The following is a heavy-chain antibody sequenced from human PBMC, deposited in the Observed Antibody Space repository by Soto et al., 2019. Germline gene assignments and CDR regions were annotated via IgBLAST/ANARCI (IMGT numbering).Heavy chain of an antibody. CDR1: GFTFSSYD. Sequence: GGSLRLSCAASGFTFSSYDMHWVRQATGKGLEWVSAIGTAGDTYYPGSVKGRFTISRENAKNSLYLQMNSLRAGDTAVYYCARAWDYYYMDVWGKGTTVTVSS. CDR2: IGTAGDT. J-gene: IGHJ6*03. CDR3: ARAWDYYYMDV. V-gene: IGHV3-13*01.